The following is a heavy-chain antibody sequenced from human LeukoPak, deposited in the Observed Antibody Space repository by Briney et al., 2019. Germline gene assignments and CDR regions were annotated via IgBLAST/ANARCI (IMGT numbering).Heavy chain of an antibody. CDR2: IYYSGST. V-gene: IGHV4-59*01. CDR3: ARDRSVAGWSLFDY. J-gene: IGHJ4*02. CDR1: GGSFSGYY. Sequence: TSETLSLTCAVYGGSFSGYYWSWIRQPPGKGLEWIGYIYYSGSTNYNPSLKSRVTISVDTSKNQFSLKLSSVTAADTAVYYCARDRSVAGWSLFDYWGQGTLVTVSS. D-gene: IGHD6-19*01.